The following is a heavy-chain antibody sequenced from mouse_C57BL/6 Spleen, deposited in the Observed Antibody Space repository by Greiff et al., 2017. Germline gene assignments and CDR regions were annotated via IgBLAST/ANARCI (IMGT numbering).Heavy chain of an antibody. CDR3: ARENYGSIFDY. D-gene: IGHD1-1*01. V-gene: IGHV5-4*01. Sequence: EVHLVESGGGLVKPGGSLKLSCAASGFTFSSYAMSWVRQTPEKRLERVATISDGGSYTYYPDNVTGRFTISRDNAKNNLYLQMSHLKSEDTAMYYCARENYGSIFDYWGQGTTLTVSS. CDR2: ISDGGSYT. CDR1: GFTFSSYA. J-gene: IGHJ2*01.